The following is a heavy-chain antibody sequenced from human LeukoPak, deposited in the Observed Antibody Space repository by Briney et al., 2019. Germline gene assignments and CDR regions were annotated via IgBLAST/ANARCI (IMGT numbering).Heavy chain of an antibody. CDR3: ARGALYYYDSSGPYDY. D-gene: IGHD3-22*01. CDR1: GGSISSYY. CDR2: IYYSGST. J-gene: IGHJ4*02. V-gene: IGHV4-59*12. Sequence: SETLSLTCTVSGGSISSYYWSWIRQPPGKGLEWIGYIYYSGSTNYNPSLKSRVTISVDTSKNRFSLKLSSVTAADTAVYYCARGALYYYDSSGPYDYWGQGTLVTVSS.